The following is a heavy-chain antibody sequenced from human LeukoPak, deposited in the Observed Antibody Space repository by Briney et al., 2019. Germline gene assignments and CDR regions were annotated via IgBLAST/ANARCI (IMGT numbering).Heavy chain of an antibody. CDR3: ARDRFIYSYDYSFDY. CDR2: IYSGGST. V-gene: IGHV3-53*05. D-gene: IGHD3-16*01. J-gene: IGHJ4*01. CDR1: GFTVSSND. Sequence: GGSLRLSCAASGFTVSSNDMSWVRQAPGKGLECISVIYSGGSTDYADSVKGRLTISRDNSKNTLSLQMSSLRREDTAVYYCARDRFIYSYDYSFDYWGQGILVTVSS.